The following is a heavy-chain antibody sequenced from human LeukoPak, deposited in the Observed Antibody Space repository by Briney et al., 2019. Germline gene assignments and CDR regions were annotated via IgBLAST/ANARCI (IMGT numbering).Heavy chain of an antibody. CDR3: ARGLPTIFGVVDAFDI. Sequence: ASETLSLTCTVSGGSISSYYWIWIRQPPGKGLEWIGYIYYSGSTNYNPSLKSRVTISVDTSKNQFSLKLSSVTDADTAVYYCARGLPTIFGVVDAFDIWGKGTMVTVSS. V-gene: IGHV4-59*01. CDR1: GGSISSYY. CDR2: IYYSGST. D-gene: IGHD3-3*01. J-gene: IGHJ3*02.